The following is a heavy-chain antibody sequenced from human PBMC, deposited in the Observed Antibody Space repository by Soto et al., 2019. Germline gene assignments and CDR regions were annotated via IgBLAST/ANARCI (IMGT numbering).Heavy chain of an antibody. CDR1: GDSIGSSTNY. CDR3: ARHEWLQLWLVTEY. J-gene: IGHJ4*02. CDR2: IYHSGNT. V-gene: IGHV4-39*01. Sequence: SETVSLTCSVSGDSIGSSTNYWGWIRQPPGKGLEWIGTIYHSGNTYYNPTLKSRVAISVDMSKNQFSLRLNSVTAADTAVYYCARHEWLQLWLVTEYWGQGALVTVSS. D-gene: IGHD5-18*01.